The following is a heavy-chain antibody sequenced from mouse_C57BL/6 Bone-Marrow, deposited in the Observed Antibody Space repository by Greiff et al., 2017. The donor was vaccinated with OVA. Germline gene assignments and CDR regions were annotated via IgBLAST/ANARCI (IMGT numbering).Heavy chain of an antibody. Sequence: VQLQQSGAELAQPGASVKLSCKASGYTFTSYWMHWVKQRPGQGLEWIGYINPSSGYSTYNQKFKDKATLTADKSSSRAYMQLSSLTYEDSAVYYCAREGDYGNYDYYAMDYWGQGTSVTVSS. J-gene: IGHJ4*01. CDR2: INPSSGYS. D-gene: IGHD2-1*01. V-gene: IGHV1-7*01. CDR3: AREGDYGNYDYYAMDY. CDR1: GYTFTSYW.